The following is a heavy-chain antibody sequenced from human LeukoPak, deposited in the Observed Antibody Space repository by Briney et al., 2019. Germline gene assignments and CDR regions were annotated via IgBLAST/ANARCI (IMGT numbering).Heavy chain of an antibody. CDR1: GFTVSSYI. D-gene: IGHD5-12*01. Sequence: TGGSLRLSCAASGFTVSSYIMNWVRQAPGKGLEWVSSICTSSSYIYYADAVKGRFTISRDNAKHSLYLQTNSLRAEDTAVYYCARVGLDRRGYSGYEAFDYWGQGTLVTVSS. CDR2: ICTSSSYI. J-gene: IGHJ4*02. V-gene: IGHV3-21*01. CDR3: ARVGLDRRGYSGYEAFDY.